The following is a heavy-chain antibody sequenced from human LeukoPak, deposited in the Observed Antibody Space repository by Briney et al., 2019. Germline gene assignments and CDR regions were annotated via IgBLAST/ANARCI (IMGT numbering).Heavy chain of an antibody. CDR2: IYHSGST. D-gene: IGHD3-10*01. V-gene: IGHV4-38-2*02. Sequence: KPSETLSLTCTVSGYSISSGYYWGWIRQPPGKGLEWIGSIYHSGSTYYNPSLKSRVTISVDTSKNQFSLKLSSVTAADTAVYYCVRGPYGSGISNWFDPWGQGTQVIVSS. CDR3: VRGPYGSGISNWFDP. J-gene: IGHJ5*02. CDR1: GYSISSGYY.